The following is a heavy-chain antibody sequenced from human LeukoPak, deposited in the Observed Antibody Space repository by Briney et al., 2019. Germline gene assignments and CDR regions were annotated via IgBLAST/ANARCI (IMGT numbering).Heavy chain of an antibody. CDR3: ARDRYDPPKAYYYMDV. V-gene: IGHV4-4*07. J-gene: IGHJ6*03. Sequence: SETLSLTCTVSGGSISSYYWSWIRQPAGKGLEWIGRIYTSGSTNYNPSLKSRVTMSVDASKNQFSLKLSSVTAADTAVYYCARDRYDPPKAYYYMDVWGKGTTVTVSS. D-gene: IGHD1-1*01. CDR1: GGSISSYY. CDR2: IYTSGST.